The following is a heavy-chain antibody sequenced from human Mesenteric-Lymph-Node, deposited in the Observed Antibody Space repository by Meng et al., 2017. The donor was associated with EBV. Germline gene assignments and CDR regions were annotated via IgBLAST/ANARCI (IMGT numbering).Heavy chain of an antibody. CDR1: GGTFSRNA. V-gene: IGHV1-69*01. Sequence: QVQLVQSGAEVKEPGSSVKVSCKASGGTFSRNAINWVRQAPGQGLEWMGGITPIFATPKYAQKFQDKVTISADESTSTAYLELSSLRSEDTAVYYCANSQGCSRGSCYIFDYWGQGTLVTVSS. D-gene: IGHD2-15*01. CDR3: ANSQGCSRGSCYIFDY. J-gene: IGHJ4*02. CDR2: ITPIFATP.